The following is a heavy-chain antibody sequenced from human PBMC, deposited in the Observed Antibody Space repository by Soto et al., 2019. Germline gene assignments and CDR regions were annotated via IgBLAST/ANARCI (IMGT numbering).Heavy chain of an antibody. D-gene: IGHD6-13*01. CDR2: ISPDGSIT. CDR1: GFTFRSSW. J-gene: IGHJ4*02. V-gene: IGHV3-74*01. Sequence: PGGSLRLSCAASGFTFRSSWMHCVRQAPGKGLVWVSRISPDGSITNYADSVKGRFTISRDNAKNTLFLQMNSLRAEDTAVYYCTREVATVPDYWGQGTLVTVSS. CDR3: TREVATVPDY.